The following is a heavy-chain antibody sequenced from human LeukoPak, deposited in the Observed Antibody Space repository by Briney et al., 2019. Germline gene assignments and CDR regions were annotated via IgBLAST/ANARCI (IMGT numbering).Heavy chain of an antibody. V-gene: IGHV3-7*05. D-gene: IGHD6-13*01. CDR1: TFTLNNYW. CDR2: IKQDGSEK. CDR3: ASRAGYTGSWSAYDY. Sequence: GGSLRLSCTASTFTLNNYWMSWVRQAPGKGLEWVANIKQDGSEKYYVDSVKGRFTISRDNAKNSLYLQMNSLRAEDTAVYYCASRAGYTGSWSAYDYWGQGTLVTVSS. J-gene: IGHJ4*02.